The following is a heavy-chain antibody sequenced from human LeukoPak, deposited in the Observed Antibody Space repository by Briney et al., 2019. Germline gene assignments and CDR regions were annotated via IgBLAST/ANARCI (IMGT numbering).Heavy chain of an antibody. CDR3: AKAPGYSSSWYVNY. Sequence: GGSLRLSCAASGFTFSSYAMSWVRQAPGKGLEWVSAISGSGGSTYYTDSVKGRLTISRDNSKNTLYLQMDSLRAEDTAVYYCAKAPGYSSSWYVNYWGQGTLVTVSS. V-gene: IGHV3-23*01. D-gene: IGHD6-13*01. J-gene: IGHJ4*02. CDR2: ISGSGGST. CDR1: GFTFSSYA.